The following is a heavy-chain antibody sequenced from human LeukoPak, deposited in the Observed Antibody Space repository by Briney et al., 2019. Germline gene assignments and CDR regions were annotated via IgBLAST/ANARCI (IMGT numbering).Heavy chain of an antibody. CDR1: GFTVSGNY. V-gene: IGHV3-7*01. CDR3: ARDLKFGSGWFDP. J-gene: IGHJ5*02. Sequence: PGGSLRLSWAASGFTVSGNYMSWVRQAPGKGLEWVANIKQDGSEKYYVDSVKGRFTISRDNAKNSLYLQMNSLRAEDTAVYYCARDLKFGSGWFDPWGQGTLVTVSS. D-gene: IGHD3-10*01. CDR2: IKQDGSEK.